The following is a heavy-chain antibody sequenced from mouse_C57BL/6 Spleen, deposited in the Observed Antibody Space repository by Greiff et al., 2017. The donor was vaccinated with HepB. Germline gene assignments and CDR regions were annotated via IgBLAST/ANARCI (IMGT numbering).Heavy chain of an antibody. CDR1: GFNIKDYY. J-gene: IGHJ2*01. D-gene: IGHD1-1*01. Sequence: VQLQQSGAELVKPGASVKLSCTASGFNIKDYYMHWVKQRTEQGLEWIGRIDPEDGETKNAPKFQGKATITADTSSNTAYLQLSSLTSEDTAVYYCARGYGSSYTLFDYWGQGTTLTVSS. CDR2: IDPEDGET. V-gene: IGHV14-2*01. CDR3: ARGYGSSYTLFDY.